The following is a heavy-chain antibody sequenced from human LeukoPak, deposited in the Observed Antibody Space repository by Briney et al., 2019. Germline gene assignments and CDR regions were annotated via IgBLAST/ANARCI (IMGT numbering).Heavy chain of an antibody. V-gene: IGHV1-2*02. CDR2: IHPGNGNT. D-gene: IGHD2-21*02. CDR1: GYRFISNY. CDR3: AREGSYCVGGDCYSFDF. J-gene: IGHJ4*02. Sequence: GASVKVSCKASGYRFISNYIQWVRQAPGLGREWMGWIHPGNGNTRYAEKFQGRVTMTRDTSINTAYMDLSSLRSDDTAVYYCAREGSYCVGGDCYSFDFWGQGTLITVSS.